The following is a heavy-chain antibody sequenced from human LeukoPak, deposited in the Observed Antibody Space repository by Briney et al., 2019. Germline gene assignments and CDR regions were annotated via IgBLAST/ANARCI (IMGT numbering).Heavy chain of an antibody. CDR2: ISSSGSMI. J-gene: IGHJ3*02. CDR1: GFTFSDYY. V-gene: IGHV3-11*01. Sequence: PGASLRLSCAASGFTFSDYYMSLIRQAPGKGLDWVSYISSSGSMISDADSVKGRFTISRDNYKNTLYLQMISLRAEDTAVYYCAKGYRRAYFIVVVTATYDAFDIWGQGTMVTVSS. D-gene: IGHD2-21*02. CDR3: AKGYRRAYFIVVVTATYDAFDI.